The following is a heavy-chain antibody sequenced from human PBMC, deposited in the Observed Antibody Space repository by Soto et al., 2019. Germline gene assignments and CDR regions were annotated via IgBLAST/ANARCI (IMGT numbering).Heavy chain of an antibody. CDR1: GGSISSGGYY. D-gene: IGHD3-10*01. Sequence: QVQLQESGPGLVKPSQTLSLTCTVSGGSISSGGYYWSWIRQHPGKGLEWIGYIYYSGSTYYNPSLKSRVTISVDTSKNQFSLKLSSVTAADTAVYYCARGVTLARGVIHTPYFDYWGQGALVTVSS. CDR3: ARGVTLARGVIHTPYFDY. J-gene: IGHJ4*02. CDR2: IYYSGST. V-gene: IGHV4-31*03.